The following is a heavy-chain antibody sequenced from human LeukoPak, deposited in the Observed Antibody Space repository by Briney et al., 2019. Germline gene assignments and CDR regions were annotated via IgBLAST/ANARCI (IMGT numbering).Heavy chain of an antibody. CDR1: GFTFSSYG. J-gene: IGHJ4*02. CDR2: ISYDGSNK. Sequence: GRSLRLSCAASGFTFSSYGMHWVRQAPGKGLEWVAVISYDGSNKYYADSVKGRFTISRDNSKNTLYPQMNSLRAEDTAVYYCAKDYRNYDSSGSYDYWGQGTLVTVSS. V-gene: IGHV3-30*18. CDR3: AKDYRNYDSSGSYDY. D-gene: IGHD3-22*01.